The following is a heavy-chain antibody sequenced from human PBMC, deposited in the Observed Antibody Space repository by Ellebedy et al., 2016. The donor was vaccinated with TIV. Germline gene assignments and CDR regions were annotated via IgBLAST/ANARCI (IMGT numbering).Heavy chain of an antibody. D-gene: IGHD6-19*01. CDR1: GFTFTNYA. CDR2: ISGSGGCT. J-gene: IGHJ1*01. CDR3: AKRDLVAGAGEC. V-gene: IGHV3-23*01. Sequence: GGSLRLXCVASGFTFTNYAMGWVRQAPGKGLEWVSLISGSGGCTYYADSVKGRFTISRDNSKNTLYLLMNSLRADDTAVYYCAKRDLVAGAGECWGQGTLVTVSS.